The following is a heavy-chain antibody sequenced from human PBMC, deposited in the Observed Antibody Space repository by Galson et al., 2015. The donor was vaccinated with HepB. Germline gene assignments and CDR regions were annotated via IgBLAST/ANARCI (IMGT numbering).Heavy chain of an antibody. CDR3: TTALFRATGTLY. Sequence: SLRLSCAASGLIFSNAWMSWVRQAPGKGLEWVGRIKSETGGGTTDYAAPVKGRFTISRDDSTNTVYLQMNSLKTEDTAMYFCTTALFRATGTLYWGQGTLVTVSS. CDR2: IKSETGGGTT. V-gene: IGHV3-15*01. D-gene: IGHD1-26*01. CDR1: GLIFSNAW. J-gene: IGHJ4*02.